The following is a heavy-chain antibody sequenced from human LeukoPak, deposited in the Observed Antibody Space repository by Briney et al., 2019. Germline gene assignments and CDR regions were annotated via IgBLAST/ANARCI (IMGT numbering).Heavy chain of an antibody. J-gene: IGHJ4*02. Sequence: PSETLSLTCTVSGYSISSGYYWGWIRQPPGKGLEWIGSYYHSGSTYYNPSLKSRVTISLDTSKNQFSLKLSSVTAADTAVYYCSSSGYLYRFDYWGQGTLVTVSS. CDR1: GYSISSGYY. D-gene: IGHD3-22*01. CDR2: YYHSGST. V-gene: IGHV4-38-2*02. CDR3: SSSGYLYRFDY.